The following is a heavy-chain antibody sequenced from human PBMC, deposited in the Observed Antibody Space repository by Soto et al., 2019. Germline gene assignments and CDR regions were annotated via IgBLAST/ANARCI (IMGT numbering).Heavy chain of an antibody. V-gene: IGHV4-34*01. D-gene: IGHD3-3*01. J-gene: IGHJ5*02. CDR1: GGSFSGYY. Sequence: SETLSLTCAVYGGSFSGYYWSWIRQPPGKGLEWIGEINHSGSTNYNPSLKSRVTISVDTSKNQFSLKLSSVTAADTAVYYCARRGPGVLDNWFDPWGQGTLVTVSS. CDR3: ARRGPGVLDNWFDP. CDR2: INHSGST.